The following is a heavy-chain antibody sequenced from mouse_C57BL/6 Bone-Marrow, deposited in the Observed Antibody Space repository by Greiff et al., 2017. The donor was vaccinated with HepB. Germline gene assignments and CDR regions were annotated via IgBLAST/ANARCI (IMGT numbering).Heavy chain of an antibody. CDR1: GYTFTSYW. V-gene: IGHV1-5*01. Sequence: VQLQQSGTVLARPGASVKMSCKTSGYTFTSYWMHWVKQRPGQGLEWIGAIYPGNSDTSYKPKFKGKAKLTAVTSASTAYMELSSLTNEDSAVYYCTRNYEGGYYAMDYWGQGTSVTVSS. J-gene: IGHJ4*01. D-gene: IGHD2-4*01. CDR2: IYPGNSDT. CDR3: TRNYEGGYYAMDY.